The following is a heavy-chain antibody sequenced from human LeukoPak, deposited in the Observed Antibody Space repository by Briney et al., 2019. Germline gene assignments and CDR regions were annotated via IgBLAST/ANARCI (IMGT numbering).Heavy chain of an antibody. D-gene: IGHD6-6*01. V-gene: IGHV3-7*01. CDR2: MKPDGSEK. Sequence: GGSLRLSCAGSGFTLSSYWMSWVRQAPGKGLEWVANMKPDGSEKYYVDSVKGRFTISRDNAKNSLYLQMNSLRAEDTAVYYCATTYSSSSHGVDPWGQGTLVTVSP. CDR3: ATTYSSSSHGVDP. CDR1: GFTLSSYW. J-gene: IGHJ5*02.